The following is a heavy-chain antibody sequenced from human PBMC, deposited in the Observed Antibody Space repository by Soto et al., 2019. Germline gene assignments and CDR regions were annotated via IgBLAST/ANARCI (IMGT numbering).Heavy chain of an antibody. Sequence: QVQLQESGPGLVKPSGTLSLTCGVSVGSINTVYWWSWGRQAPGKALEWIGEGPHSGTTNYIQSLKTRITMSVDKSGNQVSLDLTSVAAADTAVYFCARGFSYRWVYWGQGILVTVSS. V-gene: IGHV4-4*02. CDR1: VGSINTVYW. CDR2: GPHSGTT. J-gene: IGHJ4*02. D-gene: IGHD3-16*02. CDR3: ARGFSYRWVY.